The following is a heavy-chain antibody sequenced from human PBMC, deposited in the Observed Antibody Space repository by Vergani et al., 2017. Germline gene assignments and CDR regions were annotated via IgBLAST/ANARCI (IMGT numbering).Heavy chain of an antibody. CDR3: AKDHSNRNYYYYMDV. CDR2: ISSSSSYT. Sequence: QVQLVESGGGVVQPGRSLRLSCAASGFTFSDYYMSWIRQAPGKGLEWVSYISSSSSYTNYADSVKGRFTISRDNSKNTLYLQMNSLRAEDTAVYYCAKDHSNRNYYYYMDVWGKGP. D-gene: IGHD4-11*01. J-gene: IGHJ6*03. V-gene: IGHV3-11*06. CDR1: GFTFSDYY.